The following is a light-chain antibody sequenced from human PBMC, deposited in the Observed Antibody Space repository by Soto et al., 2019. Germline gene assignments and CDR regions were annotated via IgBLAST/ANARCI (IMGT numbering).Light chain of an antibody. CDR1: QSVTSN. J-gene: IGKJ5*01. CDR2: GAS. CDR3: QQYNNWPPIT. V-gene: IGKV3-15*01. Sequence: EIVMTQSPATLSVSPGDRATLSCRASQSVTSNLAWYQQKPGQAPRLLIYGASTRATGIPARLSGSGSGTEFTLTISSLQSEDFAVYFCQQYNNWPPITFXQGTRMEIK.